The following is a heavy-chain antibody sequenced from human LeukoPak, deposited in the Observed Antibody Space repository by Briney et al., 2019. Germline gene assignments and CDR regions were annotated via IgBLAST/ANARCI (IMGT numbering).Heavy chain of an antibody. CDR1: GYSFTSYW. CDR2: INCGDSET. V-gene: IGHV5-51*01. D-gene: IGHD3-16*01. Sequence: GESLQISCKCSGYSFTSYWIGWVRQMPGKGLEWMGSINCGDSETKYSPAFQGQVTISADKSISTAYLQWSSLKASDTAMYYCARPAYRRRYFDSWGQGTLATVSS. J-gene: IGHJ4*02. CDR3: ARPAYRRRYFDS.